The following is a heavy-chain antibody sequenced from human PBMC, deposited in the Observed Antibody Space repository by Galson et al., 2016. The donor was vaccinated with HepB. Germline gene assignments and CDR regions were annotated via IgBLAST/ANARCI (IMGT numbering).Heavy chain of an antibody. CDR3: ASEGAVGGHFDY. J-gene: IGHJ4*02. D-gene: IGHD4-23*01. Sequence: QSGAEVKKPGESLRISCKGSGYTFRSHWIVWVRQLPGEGLEYMGIIYPGDSDTRYSPSFEGRVTISADESISTAYLQWTSLKASDTAMYYCASEGAVGGHFDYWGQGTQVIVSS. CDR1: GYTFRSHW. V-gene: IGHV5-51*01. CDR2: IYPGDSDT.